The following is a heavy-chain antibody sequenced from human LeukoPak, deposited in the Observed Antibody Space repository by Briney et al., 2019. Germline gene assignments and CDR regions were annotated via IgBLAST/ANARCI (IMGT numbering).Heavy chain of an antibody. D-gene: IGHD3-9*01. CDR1: AFTFSSYS. V-gene: IGHV3-48*02. J-gene: IGHJ4*02. CDR2: ISSSSSTI. Sequence: PGGSLRLSCAASAFTFSSYSMNWVRQAPGKGLEWVSYISSSSSTIYYADSVKGRFTISRDNAKNSLYLQMNSLRDEDTAVYYCARDTSSYYDILTGSENFDYWGQGTLVTVSS. CDR3: ARDTSSYYDILTGSENFDY.